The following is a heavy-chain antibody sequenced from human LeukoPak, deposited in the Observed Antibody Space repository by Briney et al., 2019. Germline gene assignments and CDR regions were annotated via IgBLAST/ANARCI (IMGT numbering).Heavy chain of an antibody. CDR1: KFTFGDYG. CDR2: ISSSGNTI. V-gene: IGHV3-48*02. D-gene: IGHD3-16*02. CDR3: VRDWGNDREFDY. J-gene: IGHJ4*02. Sequence: GGSLRLSCIASKFTFGDYGMNWVRQAPGKGLEWVSFISSSGNTIYYTDSVKGPFTISRDNAKNSVNLQMSSLREEDTAVYYCVRDWGNDREFDYWGQGTLVTVSS.